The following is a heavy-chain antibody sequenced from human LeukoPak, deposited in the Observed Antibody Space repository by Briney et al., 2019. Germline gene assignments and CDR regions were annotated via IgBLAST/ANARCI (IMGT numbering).Heavy chain of an antibody. CDR1: GGSISSYY. CDR2: IYYSGST. Sequence: SETLSLTCTVSGGSISSYYWNWIRQPPGKGLEWIGSIYYSGSTYYNPSLKSRVTISVDTSKNQFSLKLSSVTAADTAVYYCARESRALEWLLNYYYMDVWGKGTTVTVSS. J-gene: IGHJ6*03. V-gene: IGHV4-39*07. D-gene: IGHD3-3*01. CDR3: ARESRALEWLLNYYYMDV.